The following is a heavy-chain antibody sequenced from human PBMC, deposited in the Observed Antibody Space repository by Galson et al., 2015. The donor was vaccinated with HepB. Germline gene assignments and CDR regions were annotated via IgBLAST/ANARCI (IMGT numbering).Heavy chain of an antibody. D-gene: IGHD6-19*01. Sequence: SGDSVSSNSAAWNWIRQSPSRGLEWLGRTYYRSKWYNDYAVSVKSRITINPDTSKNQFSLQLNSVTPEDTAVYYCARSSGWYSSTGWFDPWGQGTLVTVSS. CDR2: TYYRSKWYN. CDR1: GDSVSSNSAA. V-gene: IGHV6-1*01. J-gene: IGHJ5*02. CDR3: ARSSGWYSSTGWFDP.